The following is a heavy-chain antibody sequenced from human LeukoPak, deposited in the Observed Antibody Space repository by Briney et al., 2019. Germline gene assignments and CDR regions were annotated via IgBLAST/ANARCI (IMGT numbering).Heavy chain of an antibody. CDR2: INPNSGGT. J-gene: IGHJ4*02. D-gene: IGHD1-20*01. V-gene: IGHV1-2*02. CDR3: ARDQSPALRTITGYDY. Sequence: ASVKVSCKASGYTFTGYYMHWVRQAPGQGLEWMGWINPNSGGTNYAQKFQGRVTMTRDTSISTAYMELRSLRSDDTAVYYCARDQSPALRTITGYDYWGQGTLVTVSS. CDR1: GYTFTGYY.